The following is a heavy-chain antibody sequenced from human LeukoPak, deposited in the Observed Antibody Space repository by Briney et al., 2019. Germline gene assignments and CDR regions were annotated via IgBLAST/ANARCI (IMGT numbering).Heavy chain of an antibody. Sequence: GGSLRLSCAASGFNFDDYAMHWVRQAPGRGLEWVSLIHWDESTTYYADSVKGRFTISRDNSKNTLCLQMNSLRAEDTAVYYCAKDPRTGLLNYWGQGTLVTVSS. D-gene: IGHD5-18*01. V-gene: IGHV3-43D*03. J-gene: IGHJ4*02. CDR2: IHWDESTT. CDR3: AKDPRTGLLNY. CDR1: GFNFDDYA.